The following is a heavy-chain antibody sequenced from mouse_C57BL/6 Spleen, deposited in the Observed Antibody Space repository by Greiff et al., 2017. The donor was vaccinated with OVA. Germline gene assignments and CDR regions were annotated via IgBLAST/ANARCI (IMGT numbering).Heavy chain of an antibody. Sequence: EVQLVESGGGLVQPGGSLKLSCAASGFTFSGYGMAWVRQAPRKGPEWVAFISNLAYSIYYADTVTGRFTISRENAKNTLYLEMSSLRSEDTAMYYCARHDGYYGGFAYWGQGTLVTVSA. CDR3: ARHDGYYGGFAY. CDR2: ISNLAYSI. CDR1: GFTFSGYG. V-gene: IGHV5-15*01. J-gene: IGHJ3*01. D-gene: IGHD2-3*01.